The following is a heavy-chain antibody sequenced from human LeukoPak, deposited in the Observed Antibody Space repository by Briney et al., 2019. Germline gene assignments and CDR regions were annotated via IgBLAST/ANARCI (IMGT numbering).Heavy chain of an antibody. Sequence: GGSLRLSCAASGFTFSSYAMSWVRQAPGKGLEWVSAISGSGGSTYYADSVKGRFTISRDNSKNTLYLQMNSLRAEDTAVHYCAKDLLRIAMVRVFQTLFDYWGQGTLVTVSS. CDR2: ISGSGGST. D-gene: IGHD3-10*01. CDR3: AKDLLRIAMVRVFQTLFDY. CDR1: GFTFSSYA. J-gene: IGHJ4*02. V-gene: IGHV3-23*01.